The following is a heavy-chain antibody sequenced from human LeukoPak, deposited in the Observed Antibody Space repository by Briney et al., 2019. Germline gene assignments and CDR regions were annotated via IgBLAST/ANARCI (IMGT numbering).Heavy chain of an antibody. Sequence: GGSLRLSCVASGFPFSSYWMTWVRQAPGKGLEWVSSISSSSSYIYYANSVKGRFTISRDNAKNSLYLQMNSLRAEDTAVYYCARDSITTEGWFDPWGQGTLVTVSS. J-gene: IGHJ5*02. D-gene: IGHD1-14*01. CDR1: GFPFSSYW. CDR2: ISSSSSYI. V-gene: IGHV3-21*01. CDR3: ARDSITTEGWFDP.